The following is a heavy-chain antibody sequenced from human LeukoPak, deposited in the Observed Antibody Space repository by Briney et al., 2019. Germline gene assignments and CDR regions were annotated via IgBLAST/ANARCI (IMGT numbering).Heavy chain of an antibody. CDR3: ARQLPQWMGSYYMDV. Sequence: GESLKISCKGSGYSFTSYWIGWVRQMPGKGLEWMGIIYPGDSDTRYSPSLQGQVTISADKSISTAYLQWSSLKASDTAMYYCARQLPQWMGSYYMDVWGKGTTVTVSS. CDR1: GYSFTSYW. CDR2: IYPGDSDT. J-gene: IGHJ6*03. D-gene: IGHD2-2*03. V-gene: IGHV5-51*01.